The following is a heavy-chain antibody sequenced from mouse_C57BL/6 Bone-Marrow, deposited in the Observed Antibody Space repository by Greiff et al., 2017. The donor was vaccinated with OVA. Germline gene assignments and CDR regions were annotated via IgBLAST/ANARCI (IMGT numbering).Heavy chain of an antibody. V-gene: IGHV1-63*01. D-gene: IGHD2-3*01. CDR2: IYPGGGYT. CDR1: GYTFTNYW. CDR3: ARYDGYYSFYFDY. J-gene: IGHJ2*01. Sequence: VQLQQSGAELVRPGTSVKMSCKASGYTFTNYWIGWAKQRPGHGLEWIGDIYPGGGYTTYNEKFKGKATLTADKSSSTAYMQFSSLTSEDSAIYYCARYDGYYSFYFDYWGQGTTLTVSS.